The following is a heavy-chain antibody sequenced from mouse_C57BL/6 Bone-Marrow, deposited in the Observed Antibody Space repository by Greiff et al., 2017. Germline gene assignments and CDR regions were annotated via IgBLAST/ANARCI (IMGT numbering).Heavy chain of an antibody. CDR1: GFTFSDYG. V-gene: IGHV5-17*01. CDR3: ARPYDYDVGYAMDY. Sequence: EVMLVESGGGLVKPGGSLKLSCAASGFTFSDYGMHWVRQAPEKGLEWVAYISSGSSTIYYADTVKGRFTISRDNAKNTLFLQMTSLRSEDTAMYYWARPYDYDVGYAMDYWGQGTSVTVSS. J-gene: IGHJ4*01. D-gene: IGHD2-4*01. CDR2: ISSGSSTI.